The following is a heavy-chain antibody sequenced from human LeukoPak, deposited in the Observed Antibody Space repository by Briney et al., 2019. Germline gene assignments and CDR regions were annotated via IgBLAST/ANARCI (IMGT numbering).Heavy chain of an antibody. CDR2: ISGSGGST. V-gene: IGHV3-23*01. CDR1: GFTFSSYG. J-gene: IGHJ4*02. Sequence: GGSLRLSCAASGFTFSSYGMSWVRQAPGKGLEWVSAISGSGGSTYYADSVKGRFTISRDNSKNTLYLQMNSLRAEDTAVYYCAKDLNPYYYDSSGVDYWGQGTLVTVSS. D-gene: IGHD3-22*01. CDR3: AKDLNPYYYDSSGVDY.